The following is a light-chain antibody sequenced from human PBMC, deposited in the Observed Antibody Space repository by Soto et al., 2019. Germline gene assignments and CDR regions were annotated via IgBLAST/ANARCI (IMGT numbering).Light chain of an antibody. V-gene: IGKV1-39*01. J-gene: IGKJ1*01. CDR1: QTFSSY. CDR2: AAS. Sequence: DIQMTQSPSSLSASLGDRVTITCRASQTFSSYLNWYQQKPGKAPKLLIYAASSLQSGVPSRFSGSGSGTDFTLTISSLQPEDFATYYCQQSYSTPWTFGQGTKVDIK. CDR3: QQSYSTPWT.